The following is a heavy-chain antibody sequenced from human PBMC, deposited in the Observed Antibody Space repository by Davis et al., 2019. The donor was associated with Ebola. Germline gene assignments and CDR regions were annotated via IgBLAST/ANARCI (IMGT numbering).Heavy chain of an antibody. CDR2: IYHSGSS. J-gene: IGHJ4*02. CDR3: ARGRGYDVTGVYFDD. Sequence: LRLSCDVSGVAISNGGYSWNWIRPSPGKGLEWIGDIYHSGSSNLNPSLERRVTIAVDASRNQFSLKLSSVTAADTAVYYCARGRGYDVTGVYFDDWGQGIPVTVSS. CDR1: GVAISNGGYS. V-gene: IGHV4-30-2*06. D-gene: IGHD5-12*01.